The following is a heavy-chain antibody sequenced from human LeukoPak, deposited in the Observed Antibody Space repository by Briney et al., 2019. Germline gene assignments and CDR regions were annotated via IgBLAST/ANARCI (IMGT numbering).Heavy chain of an antibody. CDR1: GFTFSSYE. CDR2: ISSSGSTI. Sequence: PGGSLRLSCAASGFTFSSYEMNWVRQAPGKGLEWVSYISSSGSTIYYADSVKGRFTFSRDNAKNSLYLQMNSLRAEDTAVYYCARDSAAATSGMDVWGQGTTVTVSS. V-gene: IGHV3-48*03. D-gene: IGHD2-15*01. J-gene: IGHJ6*02. CDR3: ARDSAAATSGMDV.